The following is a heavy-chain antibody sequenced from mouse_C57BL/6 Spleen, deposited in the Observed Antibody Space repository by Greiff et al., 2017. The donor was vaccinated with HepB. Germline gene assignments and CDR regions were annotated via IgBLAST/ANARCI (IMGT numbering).Heavy chain of an antibody. CDR1: GYTFTSYW. V-gene: IGHV1-52*01. CDR2: IDPSDSET. CDR3: AILGRGDY. J-gene: IGHJ2*01. Sequence: QVHVKQPGAELVRPGSSVKLSCKASGYTFTSYWMHWVKQRPIQGLEWIGNIDPSDSETHYNQKFKDKATLTVDKSSSTAYMQLSSLTSEDSAVYYCAILGRGDYWGQGTTLTVSS. D-gene: IGHD4-1*01.